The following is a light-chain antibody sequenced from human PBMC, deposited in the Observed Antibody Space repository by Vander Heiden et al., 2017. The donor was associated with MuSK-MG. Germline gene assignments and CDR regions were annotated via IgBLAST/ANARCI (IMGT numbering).Light chain of an antibody. Sequence: EIVMTQSPVTLSASPGERVTLSCRASQSVIRNVAWYQQKPGQPPKILISGASTRAADLPARFSGSGSGTDFTLTISSLQSEDFAVYYCQQYNDWPLTFGGGTRVDIK. V-gene: IGKV3-15*01. CDR3: QQYNDWPLT. J-gene: IGKJ4*01. CDR1: QSVIRN. CDR2: GAS.